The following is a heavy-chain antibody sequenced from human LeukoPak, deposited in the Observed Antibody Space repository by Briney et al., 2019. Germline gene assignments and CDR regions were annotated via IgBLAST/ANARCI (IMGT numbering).Heavy chain of an antibody. D-gene: IGHD5-12*01. CDR1: GYKFTNYW. Sequence: GESLKISCKGSGYKFTNYWIAWVRQMPGKGLEWMGIVYPGDSDTRYSPSFQGQVIISADKSISTAYLQWSSLKVSDTAMYYCARQQRDSGNVLTYKYYYMDVWGKGTTVTISS. CDR2: VYPGDSDT. CDR3: ARQQRDSGNVLTYKYYYMDV. V-gene: IGHV5-51*01. J-gene: IGHJ6*03.